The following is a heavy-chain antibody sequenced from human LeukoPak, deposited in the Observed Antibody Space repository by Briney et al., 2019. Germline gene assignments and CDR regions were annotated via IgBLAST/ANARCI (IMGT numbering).Heavy chain of an antibody. CDR1: GGSISSYY. J-gene: IGHJ1*01. D-gene: IGHD3-16*01. V-gene: IGHV4-59*08. CDR3: ASTVWGTTKYFQH. CDR2: IYYSGST. Sequence: SETLSLTCTVSGGSISSYYWSWIRQPPGKGLEWIGYIYYSGSTNYNPYLKSRVTISVDTSKNQFSLKLSSVTAADTAVYYCASTVWGTTKYFQHWGQGTLVTVSS.